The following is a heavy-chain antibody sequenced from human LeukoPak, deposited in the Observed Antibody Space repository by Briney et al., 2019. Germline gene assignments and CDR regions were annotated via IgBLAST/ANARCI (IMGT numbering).Heavy chain of an antibody. CDR1: GFTFNSYA. CDR3: AVEGVGTYYFDY. Sequence: GGSLRLSCAASGFTFNSYAMSWVRQAPGKGLEWISVISGSGGTTYYVDSVKGRFTISRDNSKNTLFLQMNSLRAEDTAVYYCAVEGVGTYYFDYWGQGALVTVSS. J-gene: IGHJ4*02. CDR2: ISGSGGTT. V-gene: IGHV3-23*01. D-gene: IGHD3-3*01.